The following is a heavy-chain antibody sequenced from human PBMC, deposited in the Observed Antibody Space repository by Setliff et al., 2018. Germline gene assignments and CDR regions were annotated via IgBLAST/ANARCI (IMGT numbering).Heavy chain of an antibody. CDR1: GFTFSAHY. D-gene: IGHD1-26*01. CDR3: AREISTYSGSYYFVFPGAFDI. V-gene: IGHV3-74*01. Sequence: PGGSLRLSCAASGFTFSAHYMDWLRQAPGKGLVWVSRINTDGSTTSYADSVKGRFTISRDNAKNSLYLQMNSLRAEDTAVYYCAREISTYSGSYYFVFPGAFDIWGQGTMVTVSS. J-gene: IGHJ3*02. CDR2: INTDGSTT.